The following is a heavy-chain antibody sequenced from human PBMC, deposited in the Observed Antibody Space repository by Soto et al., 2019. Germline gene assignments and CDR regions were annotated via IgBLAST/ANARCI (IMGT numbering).Heavy chain of an antibody. CDR2: ISGSGGGT. V-gene: IGHV3-23*01. CDR3: AKVDDVSGTDH. CDR1: GFTFSTYA. J-gene: IGHJ4*02. D-gene: IGHD3-10*01. Sequence: QVLESGGGLVQPGGSLRLSCAASGFTFSTYAMTWVRQAPGKGLEWVSSISGSGGGTYYADSVKGRFTISRDNSKNTLYLPMNSLRAEDTAVYYCAKVDDVSGTDHWGQGTLVTVSS.